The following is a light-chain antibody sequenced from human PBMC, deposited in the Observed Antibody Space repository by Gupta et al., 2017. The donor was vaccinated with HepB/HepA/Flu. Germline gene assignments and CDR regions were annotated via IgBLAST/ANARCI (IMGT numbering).Light chain of an antibody. CDR1: SSDVGGYNY. Sequence: QSALTQPASVSGSPGQSITISCTGTSSDVGGYNYVSWYQQHPGKAPKLMSYEVSNRPSGVSRRGSGYKSANTASLTISGLQAEDEADYYCKSYKSSNKGVFGGGTKLTVL. CDR3: KSYKSSNKGV. J-gene: IGLJ2*01. CDR2: EVS. V-gene: IGLV2-14*01.